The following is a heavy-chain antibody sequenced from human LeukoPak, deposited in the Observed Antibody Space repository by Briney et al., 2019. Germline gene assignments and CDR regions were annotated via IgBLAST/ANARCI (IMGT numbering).Heavy chain of an antibody. V-gene: IGHV3-74*01. CDR1: GFAFSSYW. D-gene: IGHD2-2*01. Sequence: GGSLRLSCAASGFAFSSYWMHWVRQAPGKGLVWLSRINSDVTGTTYADSVQGRFTISSGNAKATPYLHMNCLRAEDTAVYYCARVGYNAYCSRTSCQMTWSYYYYGMDVWGKGTTVTVSS. J-gene: IGHJ6*04. CDR2: INSDVTGT. CDR3: ARVGYNAYCSRTSCQMTWSYYYYGMDV.